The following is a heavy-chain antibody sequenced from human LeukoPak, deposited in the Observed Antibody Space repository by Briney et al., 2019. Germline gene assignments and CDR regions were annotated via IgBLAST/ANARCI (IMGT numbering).Heavy chain of an antibody. V-gene: IGHV3-30*18. CDR2: ISYDGSNK. Sequence: GGSLRLSCAASGFTFSSYGMHWVRQAPGKGLEWVAVISYDGSNKYYADSVKGRFTISRDNSKNTLYLQMNSLRAEDTAVYYCAKDRDYHDSSGYSSWGQGTLVTVSS. CDR3: AKDRDYHDSSGYSS. CDR1: GFTFSSYG. J-gene: IGHJ4*02. D-gene: IGHD3-22*01.